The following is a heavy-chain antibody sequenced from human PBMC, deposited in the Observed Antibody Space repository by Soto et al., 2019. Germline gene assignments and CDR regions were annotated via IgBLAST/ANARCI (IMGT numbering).Heavy chain of an antibody. V-gene: IGHV4-59*01. CDR1: SISTYY. J-gene: IGHJ4*02. CDR2: IYYMGRT. Sequence: PSETQSLTYTVDSISTYYWNVIRHPPGKGLEWIGYIYYMGRTNYNSSLKSRVAISIDTSKNQFSLKLSSVTAADTAIYFCARDPVGITHFDYWGQGVPVTVSS. CDR3: ARDPVGITHFDY. D-gene: IGHD1-26*01.